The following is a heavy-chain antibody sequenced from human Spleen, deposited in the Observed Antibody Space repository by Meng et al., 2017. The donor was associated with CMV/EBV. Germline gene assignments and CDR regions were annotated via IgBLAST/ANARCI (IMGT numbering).Heavy chain of an antibody. V-gene: IGHV4-61*01. CDR1: DGSVTSGSYY. CDR3: AGGYCGGDCYPFDY. Sequence: SETLSLTCTVSDGSVTSGSYYWSWIRQPPGKGLEWIGYVYYSGSTNYNPSLKSRVTMSVHTSKNQFSLKLSSVTAADTAVYYCAGGYCGGDCYPFDYWGQGTLVTVSS. D-gene: IGHD2-21*01. CDR2: VYYSGST. J-gene: IGHJ4*02.